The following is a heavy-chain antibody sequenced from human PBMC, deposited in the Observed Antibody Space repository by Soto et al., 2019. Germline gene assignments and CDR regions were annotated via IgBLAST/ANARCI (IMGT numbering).Heavy chain of an antibody. CDR3: ARAGGMSSSWYFDY. Sequence: SQTLSLTCAISGDSVSSNSAAWHWIRQTPSRGLEWLGRTYYRSKWYNDYAVSVKSRITVNPDTSKNQFSLQLNSVTPEDTAVYYCARAGGMSSSWYFDYWGQGTLVTVSS. CDR2: TYYRSKWYN. CDR1: GDSVSSNSAA. V-gene: IGHV6-1*01. J-gene: IGHJ4*02. D-gene: IGHD6-13*01.